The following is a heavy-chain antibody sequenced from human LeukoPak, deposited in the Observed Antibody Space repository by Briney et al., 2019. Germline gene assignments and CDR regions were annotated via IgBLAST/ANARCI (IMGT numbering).Heavy chain of an antibody. V-gene: IGHV3-48*01. CDR1: GFTFSSYS. D-gene: IGHD2-2*01. CDR2: ISSSISTI. CDR3: APDCSSTSCHY. J-gene: IGHJ4*02. Sequence: GGSLRLPCAASGFTFSSYSMNWVRPAPGKGLEWVSYISSSISTIYYADSVKGRFTISRDNAKNSLYLQMNSLRAEDTAVYYCAPDCSSTSCHYRGQGTLVTVSS.